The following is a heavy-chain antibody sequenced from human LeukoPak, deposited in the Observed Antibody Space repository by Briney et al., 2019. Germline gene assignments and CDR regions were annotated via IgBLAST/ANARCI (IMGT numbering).Heavy chain of an antibody. CDR1: GGSFSSYY. V-gene: IGHV4-39*01. D-gene: IGHD2-8*01. Sequence: PSETLSLTCAVFGGSFSSYYWGWIRQPPGKGLEWIGSIYYSGSTYYNPSLKSRVTISVDTSKNQFSLKLSSVTAADTAVYYCARHDVAGVRHAFDIWGQGTMVTVSS. CDR2: IYYSGST. CDR3: ARHDVAGVRHAFDI. J-gene: IGHJ3*02.